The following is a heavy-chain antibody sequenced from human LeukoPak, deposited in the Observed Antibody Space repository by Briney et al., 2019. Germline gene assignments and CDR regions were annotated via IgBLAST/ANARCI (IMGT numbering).Heavy chain of an antibody. CDR2: IYYSGSS. J-gene: IGHJ4*02. Sequence: SETLSLTCTVSGGSISSSNYNWGWIRQLPGKGLEWVGSIYYSGSSYYDPSLKSRVTISVDTSKNQFSLKLSSVTAADTAVYYCARLGDSYATDYWGQGTLVTVSS. D-gene: IGHD5-18*01. V-gene: IGHV4-39*01. CDR1: GGSISSSNYN. CDR3: ARLGDSYATDY.